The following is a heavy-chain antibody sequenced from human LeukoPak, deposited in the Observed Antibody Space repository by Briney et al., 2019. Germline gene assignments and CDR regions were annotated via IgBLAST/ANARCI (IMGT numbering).Heavy chain of an antibody. CDR1: GFTITDYS. V-gene: IGHV3-21*06. CDR2: ISTVSTYT. Sequence: GGSLRLSCAPSGFTITDYSMNWVRQAPGKGLEWVASISTVSTYTFYADSVKGRFSISRDNVRNLLYLQISSLGAEDTAVYYCARDGSGFYLYNYMDVWGKGTTVTVSS. D-gene: IGHD6-25*01. J-gene: IGHJ6*03. CDR3: ARDGSGFYLYNYMDV.